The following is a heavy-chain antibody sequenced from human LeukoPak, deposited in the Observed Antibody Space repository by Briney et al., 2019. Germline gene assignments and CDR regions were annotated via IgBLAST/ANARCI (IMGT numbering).Heavy chain of an antibody. Sequence: PGGSLRLSCAASGFTFSSYSMNWVRQAPGKGLEWVSSISSSSSYIYYADSVKGRFTISRDNAKNSLYLQMNSLRAEDTAVYYCAILHVDTAMASTVGNWGQGTLVTVSS. CDR1: GFTFSSYS. D-gene: IGHD5-18*01. CDR3: AILHVDTAMASTVGN. V-gene: IGHV3-21*01. CDR2: ISSSSSYI. J-gene: IGHJ4*02.